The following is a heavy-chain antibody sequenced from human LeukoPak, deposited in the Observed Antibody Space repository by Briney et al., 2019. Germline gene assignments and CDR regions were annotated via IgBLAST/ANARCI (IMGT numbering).Heavy chain of an antibody. J-gene: IGHJ4*02. Sequence: SETLSLTCTDSVGSISSYYWSWIRQPPGKGLEWIGYIYYSGSTKYNPSLKSRITISVDTSKSQSCLKMSSVSAADTAVYYCASPRDIVANFDCGGQGTLVTVS. CDR1: VGSISSYY. V-gene: IGHV4-59*01. CDR3: ASPRDIVANFDC. D-gene: IGHD5-12*01. CDR2: IYYSGST.